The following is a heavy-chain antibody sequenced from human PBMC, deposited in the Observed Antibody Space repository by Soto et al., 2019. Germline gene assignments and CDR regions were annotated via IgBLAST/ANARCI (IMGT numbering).Heavy chain of an antibody. CDR2: IYYSGST. V-gene: IGHV4-61*01. CDR1: GGSFTSTNYF. CDR3: ARGDSSSSPWFDP. J-gene: IGHJ5*02. Sequence: SETLSLTCTVSGGSFTSTNYFWGWIRQPPGKGLEWIGYIYYSGSTNYNPSLKSRVTISVVTSKNQFSLKLSSVTAADTAVYYCARGDSSSSPWFDPWGQGTLVTVSS. D-gene: IGHD6-6*01.